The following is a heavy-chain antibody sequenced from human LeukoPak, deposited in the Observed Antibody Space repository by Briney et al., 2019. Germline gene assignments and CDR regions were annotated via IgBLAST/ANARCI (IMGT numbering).Heavy chain of an antibody. V-gene: IGHV4-61*02. Sequence: SQTLSLTCAVSGGSISSGGYSWSWIRQPPGKGLEWIGRIYTSGSTNYNPSLKSRVTMSVDTSKNQFSLKLSSVTAADTAVYYCARSNVPYNWFDPWGQGTLVTVSS. J-gene: IGHJ5*02. CDR3: ARSNVPYNWFDP. CDR1: GGSISSGGYS. CDR2: IYTSGST. D-gene: IGHD4/OR15-4a*01.